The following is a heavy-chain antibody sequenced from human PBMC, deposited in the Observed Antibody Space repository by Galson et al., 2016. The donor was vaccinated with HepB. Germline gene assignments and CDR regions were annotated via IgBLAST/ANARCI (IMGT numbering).Heavy chain of an antibody. CDR2: IRGSGTGT. V-gene: IGHV3-23*01. J-gene: IGHJ3*02. Sequence: SLRLSCAASGFSISIYSMNWVRQAPGKGLEWVSAIRGSGTGTSYTDSVKGRFTISRDNSKNTLYLRMNSLRAEDAAVYYCAKISLAGYNSGWGGSFDIWGRGTMVTVSS. D-gene: IGHD6-19*01. CDR1: GFSISIYS. CDR3: AKISLAGYNSGWGGSFDI.